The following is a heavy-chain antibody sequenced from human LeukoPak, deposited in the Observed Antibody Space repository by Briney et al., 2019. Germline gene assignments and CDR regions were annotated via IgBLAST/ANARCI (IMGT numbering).Heavy chain of an antibody. CDR3: VSPRGFSYGYFDY. CDR2: IYYSKNT. CDR1: GGSITSSSAY. V-gene: IGHV4-39*01. J-gene: IGHJ4*02. D-gene: IGHD5-18*01. Sequence: SETLSLTCTVSGGSITSSSAYWGWIRQPPGKGLEWIGSIYYSKNTYYNPSLKRRVPIPADTSKNQFSLTLGSVSATDTAVYYCVSPRGFSYGYFDYWGQGTLVTVSS.